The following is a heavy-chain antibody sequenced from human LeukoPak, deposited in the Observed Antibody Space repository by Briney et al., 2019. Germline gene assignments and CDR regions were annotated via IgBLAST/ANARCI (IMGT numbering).Heavy chain of an antibody. D-gene: IGHD4-17*01. Sequence: PGGSLRLSCAASGFTFSSYSMNWVRQAPGKGLEWVSSISSSSSYIYYADSVKGRFTISRDNAKNSLYLQMNSLRAEDTAVYYCARVLWNGDYPRFDLWGQGTLVTVSS. CDR1: GFTFSSYS. CDR3: ARVLWNGDYPRFDL. CDR2: ISSSSSYI. V-gene: IGHV3-21*01. J-gene: IGHJ4*02.